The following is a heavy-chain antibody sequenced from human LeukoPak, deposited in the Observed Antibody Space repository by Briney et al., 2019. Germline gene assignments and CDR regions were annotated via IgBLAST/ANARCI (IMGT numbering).Heavy chain of an antibody. D-gene: IGHD4-17*01. V-gene: IGHV4-34*01. Sequence: PSETLSLTCAVYGGSFSGYYWSWIRQPPGKGLEWIGEINHSGSTSYNPSLKSRVTISVDTSKNQFSLKLSSVTAADTAVYYCARGDYVFYGLFDYWAREPWSPSPQ. CDR3: ARGDYVFYGLFDY. CDR1: GGSFSGYY. CDR2: INHSGST. J-gene: IGHJ4*02.